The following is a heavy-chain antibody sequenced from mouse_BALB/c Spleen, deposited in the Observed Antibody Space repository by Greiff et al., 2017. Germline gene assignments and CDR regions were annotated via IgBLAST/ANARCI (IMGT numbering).Heavy chain of an antibody. CDR2: ISSGGSYT. V-gene: IGHV5-9-4*01. CDR3: AAEVRGAMDY. D-gene: IGHD2-14*01. J-gene: IGHJ4*01. Sequence: DVMLVESGGGLVKPGGSLKLSCAASGFTFSSYAMSWVRQSPEKRLEWVAEISSGGSYTYYPDTVTGRFTISRDNAKNNLYLEMSSLRSEDTAMYYCAAEVRGAMDYWGQGTSVTVSS. CDR1: GFTFSSYA.